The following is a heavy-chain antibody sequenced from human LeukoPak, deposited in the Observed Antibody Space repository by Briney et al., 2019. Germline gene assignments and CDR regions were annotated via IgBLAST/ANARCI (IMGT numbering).Heavy chain of an antibody. CDR1: GGSISSYY. J-gene: IGHJ6*03. CDR2: IYYSGST. CDR3: ARTTEGGYTYDYFYYYYMDV. V-gene: IGHV4-59*01. D-gene: IGHD5-18*01. Sequence: SETLSLTCTVSGGSISSYYWSWIRQPPGKGLEWIGYIYYSGSTNYNPSLKSRVTISVDTSKNRFSLKLNSVTAADTAVYFCARTTEGGYTYDYFYYYYMDVWGKGTTVTISS.